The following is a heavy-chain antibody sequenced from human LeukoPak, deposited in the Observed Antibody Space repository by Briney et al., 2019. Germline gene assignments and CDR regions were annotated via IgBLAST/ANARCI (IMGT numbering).Heavy chain of an antibody. CDR2: IYSGGAT. Sequence: PGGCLRLSCAASGFTVSNNYMRWVRQAPGKGLEWVSSIYSGGATKYADSVKGRFTISRDNSKNTLYLQMNSLRPEDTAVYYCARDREGPWGRGTLVTVSS. CDR3: ARDREGP. CDR1: GFTVSNNY. J-gene: IGHJ5*02. D-gene: IGHD1-26*01. V-gene: IGHV3-53*01.